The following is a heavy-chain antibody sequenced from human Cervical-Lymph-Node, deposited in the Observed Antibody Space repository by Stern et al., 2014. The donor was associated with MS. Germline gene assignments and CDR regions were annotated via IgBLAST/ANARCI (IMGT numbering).Heavy chain of an antibody. V-gene: IGHV1-8*01. D-gene: IGHD5-12*01. Sequence: QVQLVQSGAEVKKPGASVKVSCKASGYTFTSYDINWVRQATGQGLEWMGWMNSNSGNTGYAQKFQGRVTMTRNTSISTAYMELSSLRSEDTAVYYCARGYATIDYYGMDVWGQGTTVTVSS. J-gene: IGHJ6*02. CDR1: GYTFTSYD. CDR3: ARGYATIDYYGMDV. CDR2: MNSNSGNT.